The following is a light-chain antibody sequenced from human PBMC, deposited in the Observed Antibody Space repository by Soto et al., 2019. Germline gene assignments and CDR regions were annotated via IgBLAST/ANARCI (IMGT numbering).Light chain of an antibody. CDR2: GNT. CDR3: ATWNDGVFV. V-gene: IGLV1-44*01. J-gene: IGLJ1*01. Sequence: QSVLTQPPSASGTPGQRVTIPCSGSTSNIGGSTVSWYQQFPGAAPKLLIYGNTQRPLGVPVRFSASKSDTSASLAISGLQSEDEADYYYATWNDGVFVFGIGTK. CDR1: TSNIGGST.